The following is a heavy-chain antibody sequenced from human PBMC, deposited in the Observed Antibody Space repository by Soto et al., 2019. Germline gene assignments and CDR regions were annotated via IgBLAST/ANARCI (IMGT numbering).Heavy chain of an antibody. CDR1: GDSISTNY. CDR2: IYYSGST. CDR3: ARGEGTTGTTPFDS. V-gene: IGHV4-59*01. J-gene: IGHJ4*02. D-gene: IGHD1-1*01. Sequence: HVQLQESGPGLVKPSETLSLTCTVSGDSISTNYWSWVRQPPGKGLEWIGYIYYSGSTNYNPSLKSRVSISLDTSKNQFSLKVSSVTAADTAVYYCARGEGTTGTTPFDSWGLGALVTVSS.